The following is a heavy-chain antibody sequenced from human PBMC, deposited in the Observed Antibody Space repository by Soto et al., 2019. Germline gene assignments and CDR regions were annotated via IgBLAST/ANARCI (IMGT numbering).Heavy chain of an antibody. CDR3: ARDKRYSSSPHRPYYMDV. V-gene: IGHV3-43*01. D-gene: IGHD6-6*01. CDR1: GFTFDDYT. Sequence: GGSLRLSCAASGFTFDDYTMHWVRQAPEKGLEWVSLISRDSGATYYADSVKGRFTISRDNAKNSLYLQMNSLRAEDTAVYYCARDKRYSSSPHRPYYMDVWGKGTTVTVSS. CDR2: ISRDSGAT. J-gene: IGHJ6*03.